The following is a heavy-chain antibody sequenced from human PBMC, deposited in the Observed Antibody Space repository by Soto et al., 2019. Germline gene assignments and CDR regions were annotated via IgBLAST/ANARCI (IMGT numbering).Heavy chain of an antibody. Sequence: QLLQSGGGLVQPGGSLTLSCAASGFTFGTTDMSWVRQAPGEGLEWVSTIYGSGGITYYADSVKGRFTISRDNSRNTVYLQMNSLRGDDTALYYCVKNSGWFNTWGQGALVTVSS. J-gene: IGHJ5*02. CDR3: VKNSGWFNT. CDR2: IYGSGGIT. CDR1: GFTFGTTD. D-gene: IGHD3-10*01. V-gene: IGHV3-23*01.